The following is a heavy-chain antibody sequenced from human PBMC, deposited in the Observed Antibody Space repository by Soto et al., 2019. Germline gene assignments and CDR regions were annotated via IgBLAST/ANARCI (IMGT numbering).Heavy chain of an antibody. Sequence: GGSLRLSCAASGFTFSNYAMSWVRQAPGKGLEWVSGIRGRGGSTDYADSVKGRFTISRDNSKNTLYLQMNSLRAEDTAVYYCTTDSRSYSNSWYSFDYWGQGPLVTVSS. D-gene: IGHD6-13*01. V-gene: IGHV3-23*01. CDR2: IRGRGGST. CDR3: TTDSRSYSNSWYSFDY. CDR1: GFTFSNYA. J-gene: IGHJ4*02.